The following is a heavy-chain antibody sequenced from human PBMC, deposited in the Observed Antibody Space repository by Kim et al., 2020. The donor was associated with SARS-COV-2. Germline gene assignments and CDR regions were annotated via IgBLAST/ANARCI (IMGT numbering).Heavy chain of an antibody. J-gene: IGHJ6*02. Sequence: VKGRFTISRDRAKNSLYLQMNSLRAEDTAVYYCARNLHVWGNMSYYYGMDVWGQGTTVTVSS. D-gene: IGHD3-10*02. CDR3: ARNLHVWGNMSYYYGMDV. V-gene: IGHV3-11*06.